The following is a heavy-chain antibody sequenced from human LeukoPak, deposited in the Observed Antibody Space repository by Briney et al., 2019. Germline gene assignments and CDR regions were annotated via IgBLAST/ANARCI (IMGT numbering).Heavy chain of an antibody. CDR1: GFTFSSYG. Sequence: PGGSLRLSCAASGFTFSSYGMHWVRQAPGKGLEWVAVIGYDGSNKYYADSVKGRFTISRDNSKNTLYLQMNSLRAEDTAVYYCARDCSYYDILTGYYQYNWFDPWGQGTLVTVSS. D-gene: IGHD3-9*01. J-gene: IGHJ5*02. CDR3: ARDCSYYDILTGYYQYNWFDP. V-gene: IGHV3-33*01. CDR2: IGYDGSNK.